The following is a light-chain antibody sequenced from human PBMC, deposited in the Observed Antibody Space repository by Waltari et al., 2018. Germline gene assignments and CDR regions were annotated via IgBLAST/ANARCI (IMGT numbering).Light chain of an antibody. CDR2: RSD. V-gene: IGLV10-54*04. CDR3: SAWDNNLNVWV. Sequence: QAGLAQPPSVSKALRQTATLTCPANSNNVGNQGAAWLQQHQGHPPKLPFSRSDNRPSGISERFSTSRSGNTASLTITGLLPEDEADYYCSAWDNNLNVWVFGGGTKLTVL. CDR1: SNNVGNQG. J-gene: IGLJ3*02.